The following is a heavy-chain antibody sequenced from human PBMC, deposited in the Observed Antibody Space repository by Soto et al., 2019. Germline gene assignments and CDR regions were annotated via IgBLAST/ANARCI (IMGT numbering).Heavy chain of an antibody. J-gene: IGHJ4*02. CDR1: GGSISSGDYY. CDR3: ARDGGYDSSGSSFDY. Sequence: QVQLQESGPGLVKPSQTLSLTCTVSGGSISSGDYYWSWIRQPPGKGLEWIGYIYYSGSTYYNPSRKSRVTISVDTSKNQFSLKLSSVTAADTAVYYCARDGGYDSSGSSFDYWGQGTLVTVSS. CDR2: IYYSGST. D-gene: IGHD3-22*01. V-gene: IGHV4-30-4*01.